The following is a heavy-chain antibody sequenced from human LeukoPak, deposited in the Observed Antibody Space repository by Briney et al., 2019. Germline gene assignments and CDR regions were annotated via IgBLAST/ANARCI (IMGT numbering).Heavy chain of an antibody. Sequence: ASVKVSCKASGYTFTSYHMHWARQAPGQGLEWMGLINLSGGNTTYAQRFQGRVTLTRDTSTSTVHMELSSLRSEDTAVYYCARDYVDDIPMIKDYWGQGTLVTVSS. V-gene: IGHV1-46*01. D-gene: IGHD2-8*01. J-gene: IGHJ4*02. CDR2: INLSGGNT. CDR1: GYTFTSYH. CDR3: ARDYVDDIPMIKDY.